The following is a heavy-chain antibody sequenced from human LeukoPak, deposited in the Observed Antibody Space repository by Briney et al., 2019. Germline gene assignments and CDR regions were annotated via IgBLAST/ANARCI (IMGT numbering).Heavy chain of an antibody. CDR1: GFTFSGYS. J-gene: IGHJ4*02. V-gene: IGHV3-21*01. D-gene: IGHD3-3*01. Sequence: GGSLRLSCAASGFTFSGYSMNWVRQAPGKGLEWVSSISSSSSYIYYADSVKGRFTISRDNAKNSLYLQMNSLRAEDTAVYYCARSGHYDFWSGYYNYWGQGTLVTVSS. CDR2: ISSSSSYI. CDR3: ARSGHYDFWSGYYNY.